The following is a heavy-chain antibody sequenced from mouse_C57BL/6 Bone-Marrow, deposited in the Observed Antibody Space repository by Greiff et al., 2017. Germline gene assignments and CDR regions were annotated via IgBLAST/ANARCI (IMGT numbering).Heavy chain of an antibody. CDR2: IYPGDGDT. CDR3: EGDGTYYAMDY. CDR1: GYAFSSSW. V-gene: IGHV1-82*01. D-gene: IGHD1-1*01. Sequence: VQLQQSGPELVKPGASVKISCKASGYAFSSSWMNWVKQRPGKGLEWIGRIYPGDGDTNYNGKFKGKATLTADKSSSTAYMQLSSLTSEDSAVYFCEGDGTYYAMDYWGQGTSVTVSS. J-gene: IGHJ4*01.